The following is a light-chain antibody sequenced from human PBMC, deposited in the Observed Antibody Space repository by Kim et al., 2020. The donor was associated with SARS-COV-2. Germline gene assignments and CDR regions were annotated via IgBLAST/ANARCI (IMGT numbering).Light chain of an antibody. J-gene: IGKJ4*01. V-gene: IGKV3-11*01. Sequence: ELVLTQSPATLSLSPGERATLSCRASQSVSSYLAWYQQKPGQAPRLLIYDASNRATGIPARFSGSGSGTDFTLTISSLEPEDFAVYYCQQRSNLPTFGGGTKVDIK. CDR1: QSVSSY. CDR3: QQRSNLPT. CDR2: DAS.